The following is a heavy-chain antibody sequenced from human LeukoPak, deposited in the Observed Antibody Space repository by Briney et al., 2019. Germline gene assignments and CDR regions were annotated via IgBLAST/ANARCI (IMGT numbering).Heavy chain of an antibody. D-gene: IGHD3-22*01. J-gene: IGHJ5*02. CDR3: ARDYYDTGGYYDL. V-gene: IGHV1-3*03. CDR2: INAGNANT. Sequence: ASVKVSCKASGYTFTSYTMHWVRQAPGQRLEWMGWINAGNANTKYSQEFQGRVTITRGTSASTAYMELSSLRSEDMAVYYCARDYYDTGGYYDLWGQGTLVTVSS. CDR1: GYTFTSYT.